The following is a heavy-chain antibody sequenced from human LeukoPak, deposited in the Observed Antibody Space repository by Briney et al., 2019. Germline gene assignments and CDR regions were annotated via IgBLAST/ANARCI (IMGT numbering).Heavy chain of an antibody. CDR1: GGSISSYY. CDR3: ARTYCSGGSSHFDH. D-gene: IGHD2-15*01. CDR2: IYYSGNT. Sequence: SETLALTCTVSGGSISSYYWSWIRQPPGKGLEWIGYIYYSGNTDSNPSLKSRVTISVDTSKNQFSLKLSSVTAADTAVYYCARTYCSGGSSHFDHWGPGTLLSVSS. V-gene: IGHV4-59*08. J-gene: IGHJ4*02.